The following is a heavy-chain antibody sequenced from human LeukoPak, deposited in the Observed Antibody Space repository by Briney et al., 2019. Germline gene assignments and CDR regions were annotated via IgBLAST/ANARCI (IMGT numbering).Heavy chain of an antibody. Sequence: PGWSLRLSCAASGFTFSSYAMHWVRQAPGKGLEWVAVISYDGSNKYYADSVKGRFTISRDNSKNTLYLQMNSLRAEDTAVYYCARTSIAARRWGQGTLVTVSS. CDR1: GFTFSSYA. CDR3: ARTSIAARR. CDR2: ISYDGSNK. D-gene: IGHD6-6*01. J-gene: IGHJ4*02. V-gene: IGHV3-30-3*01.